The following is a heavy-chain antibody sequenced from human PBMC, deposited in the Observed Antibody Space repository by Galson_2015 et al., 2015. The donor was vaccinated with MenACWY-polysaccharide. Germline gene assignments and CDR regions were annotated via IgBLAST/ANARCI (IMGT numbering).Heavy chain of an antibody. D-gene: IGHD3-16*01. J-gene: IGHJ4*02. CDR2: ISSSASYI. V-gene: IGHV3-21*01. CDR1: GFTFSNYA. CDR3: ARDTGGSDY. Sequence: SLRLSCAVSGFTFSNYAMHWVRQAPGKGLEWVSIISSSASYIYYADSVKGRFTISRDNAKNSLYLQMNSLRAEDTAIYYCARDTGGSDYWGQGTRVTVSS.